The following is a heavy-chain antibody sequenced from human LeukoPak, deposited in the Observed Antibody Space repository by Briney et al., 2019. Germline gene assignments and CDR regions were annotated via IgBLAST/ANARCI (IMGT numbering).Heavy chain of an antibody. Sequence: ASETLSLTCTVSGGSISSYYWSWIRQPPGKGLEWIGYIYYSGSTNYNPSLKSRVTISVDTSKNQFSLKLSSVTAADTAVYYCARERVGSYFDYWGQGTLVTVSS. CDR2: IYYSGST. CDR3: ARERVGSYFDY. V-gene: IGHV4-59*01. D-gene: IGHD3-10*01. J-gene: IGHJ4*02. CDR1: GGSISSYY.